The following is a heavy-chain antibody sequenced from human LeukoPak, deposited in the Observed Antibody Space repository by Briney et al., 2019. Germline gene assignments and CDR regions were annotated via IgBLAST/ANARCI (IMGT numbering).Heavy chain of an antibody. CDR2: IIPIFGIA. CDR3: ARADCGGDCRDPHYYYGMDV. J-gene: IGHJ6*02. CDR1: GGTFSSYA. V-gene: IGHV1-69*04. D-gene: IGHD2-21*02. Sequence: SVKVSCKASGGTFSSYAISWVRQAPGQGLEWMGRIIPIFGIANYAQKFQGRVTITADKSTSTAYMELSSLRSEDTAVYYCARADCGGDCRDPHYYYGMDVWGQGTTVTVSS.